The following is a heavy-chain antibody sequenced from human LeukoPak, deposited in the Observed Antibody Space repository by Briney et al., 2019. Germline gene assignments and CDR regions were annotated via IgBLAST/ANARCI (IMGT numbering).Heavy chain of an antibody. CDR1: GFTFSSYG. V-gene: IGHV3-30*18. J-gene: IGHJ4*02. D-gene: IGHD3-10*01. CDR3: AKGITMVRGPEPNFDY. Sequence: GRSLRLSCVASGFTFSSYGMHWVRQAPGKGLEWVAVISYDGSNKYYADSVKGRFTISRDNSKNTLYLQMNSLRAEDTAVYYCAKGITMVRGPEPNFDYWGQGTLVTVSS. CDR2: ISYDGSNK.